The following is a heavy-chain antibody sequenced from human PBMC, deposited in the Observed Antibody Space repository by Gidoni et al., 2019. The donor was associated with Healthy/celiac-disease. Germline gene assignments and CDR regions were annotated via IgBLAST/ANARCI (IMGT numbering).Heavy chain of an antibody. CDR2: ISSSSSTI. D-gene: IGHD6-19*01. V-gene: IGHV3-48*02. Sequence: EVQLVVSGGGLVQPGGSLSLSCAASGFTFSSYSMNWLRQAPGKGLEGVSYISSSSSTIYYADSVKGRFTISRDNAKNSLYLQMNSLRDEDTAVYYCARDCARIAVAGTGGGYYGMDVWGQGTTVTVSS. CDR3: ARDCARIAVAGTGGGYYGMDV. J-gene: IGHJ6*02. CDR1: GFTFSSYS.